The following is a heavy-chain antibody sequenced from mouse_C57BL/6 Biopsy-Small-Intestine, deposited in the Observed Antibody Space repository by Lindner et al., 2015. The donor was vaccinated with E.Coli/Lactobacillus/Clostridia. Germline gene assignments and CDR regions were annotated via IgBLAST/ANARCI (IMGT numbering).Heavy chain of an antibody. CDR3: ARHGNYFDY. CDR2: ITPNFGTT. CDR1: FTHFTDYN. Sequence: VQLQESGPELVKPGASVKISCKAFWFTHFTDYNINWVKQNNGKSLEWIGVITPNFGTTIYNQKFKGKATLTVDQSSSTAYMQLNSLTSEDSAVYYCARHGNYFDYWGQGTTLTVSS. V-gene: IGHV1-39*01. J-gene: IGHJ2*01. D-gene: IGHD1-1*01.